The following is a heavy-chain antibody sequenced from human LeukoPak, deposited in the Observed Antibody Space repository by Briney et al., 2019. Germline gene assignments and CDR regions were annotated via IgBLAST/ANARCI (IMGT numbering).Heavy chain of an antibody. V-gene: IGHV4-38-2*02. J-gene: IGHJ6*03. Sequence: PSETLSLTCSVSGYSFTSGHYWGWIRQPPGKGLEWIANIYHTGSAHYNPSLKSRVTISVDTSKNQFSLKLSSVTAADTAVYYCAREARQVHYYYYYYMDVWGKGTTVTVSS. CDR3: AREARQVHYYYYYYMDV. CDR1: GYSFTSGHY. D-gene: IGHD6-6*01. CDR2: IYHTGSA.